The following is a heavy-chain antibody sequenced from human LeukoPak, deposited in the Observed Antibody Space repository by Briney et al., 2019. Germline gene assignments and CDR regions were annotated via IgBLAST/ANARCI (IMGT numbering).Heavy chain of an antibody. J-gene: IGHJ4*02. V-gene: IGHV1-18*01. CDR3: ARELGIAVAAFDY. CDR2: ISAYNGNT. D-gene: IGHD6-19*01. Sequence: ASVKVSCKASGYTFTSYGISWVRQAPGQGLEWMGWISAYNGNTNYAQKLQGRLTMTTDTPTSTAYMELRSLRSADTAVYYYARELGIAVAAFDYWGQGTLVTVSS. CDR1: GYTFTSYG.